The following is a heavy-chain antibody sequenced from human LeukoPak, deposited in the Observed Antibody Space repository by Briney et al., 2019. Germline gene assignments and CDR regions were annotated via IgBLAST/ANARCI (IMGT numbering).Heavy chain of an antibody. J-gene: IGHJ6*02. D-gene: IGHD2-21*01. CDR2: IIPIFGTA. CDR1: GYTFTSHD. V-gene: IGHV1-69*13. Sequence: GASVKVSCKTSGYTFTSHDISWVRQAPGQGLEWMGGIIPIFGTANYAQKFQGKVTITADESTSTAYMELSSLRSEDTAVYYCAREGCFSCWPGGGYYGMDVWGQGTTVTVSS. CDR3: AREGCFSCWPGGGYYGMDV.